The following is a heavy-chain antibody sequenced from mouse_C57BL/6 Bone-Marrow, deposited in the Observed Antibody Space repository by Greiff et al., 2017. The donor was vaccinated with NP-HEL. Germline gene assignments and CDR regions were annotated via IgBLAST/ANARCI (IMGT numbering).Heavy chain of an antibody. J-gene: IGHJ4*01. CDR2: IWTGGGT. V-gene: IGHV2-9-1*01. D-gene: IGHD2-4*01. Sequence: VQRVESGPGLVAPSQSLSITCTVSGFSLTSYAISWVRQPPGKGLEWLGVIWTGGGTNYNSALKTRLSISKNNSKGQVFLKMNSLQTDDTARYYCARPGLRDFYYAMDYWGQGTSVTVSS. CDR1: GFSLTSYA. CDR3: ARPGLRDFYYAMDY.